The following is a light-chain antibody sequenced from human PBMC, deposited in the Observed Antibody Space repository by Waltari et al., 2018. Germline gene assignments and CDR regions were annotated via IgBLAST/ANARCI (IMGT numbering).Light chain of an antibody. V-gene: IGLV2-23*02. J-gene: IGLJ2*01. CDR1: SSDVGNYKR. CDR2: AVS. Sequence: QSALTQPASVSGSPGQSITISCTGTSSDVGNYKRVSWYKQHPGKAPKLMIYAVSKRPLGVSDRLSGSKSGVMASLTIAGLQHEDEAEYCCSSYAGSSKGVFGGGTKVTVL. CDR3: SSYAGSSKGV.